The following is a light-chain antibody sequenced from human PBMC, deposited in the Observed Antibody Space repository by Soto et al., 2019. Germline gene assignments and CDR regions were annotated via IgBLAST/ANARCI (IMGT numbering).Light chain of an antibody. CDR2: GAS. Sequence: EILMTQSQGPLPVSPGERATLSGRASQTISDNLAWIHQKPGQAPRPITYGASTRATGIPDRFSGSGSGTEFTLTISNLPPEELAVYSWQQYHWWRLTFGQGTKVE. CDR3: QQYHWWRLT. V-gene: IGKV3-15*01. J-gene: IGKJ1*01. CDR1: QTISDN.